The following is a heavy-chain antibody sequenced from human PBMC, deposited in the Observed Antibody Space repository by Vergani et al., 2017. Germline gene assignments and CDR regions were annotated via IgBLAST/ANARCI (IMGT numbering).Heavy chain of an antibody. D-gene: IGHD4-17*01. J-gene: IGHJ6*02. V-gene: IGHV1-69-2*01. CDR3: ATPQPVTTGGMEV. CDR1: GYTFTDHY. CDR2: VDPEDGET. Sequence: EVQLVQSGAEVKKPGATMKIPCKVSGYTFTDHYMHWVKQAPGKGLEWMGLVDPEDGETIYAEKFKGRVTIAADTSTDTAHLELSSLRSEDTAVYYCATPQPVTTGGMEVWAKGPRSSSP.